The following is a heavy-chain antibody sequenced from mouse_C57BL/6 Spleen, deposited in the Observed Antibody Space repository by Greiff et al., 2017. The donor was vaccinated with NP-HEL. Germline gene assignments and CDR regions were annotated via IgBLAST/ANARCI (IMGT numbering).Heavy chain of an antibody. D-gene: IGHD2-1*01. CDR3: ARSGYGNSDFDY. CDR2: IYPGDGDT. CDR1: GYAFSSYW. Sequence: VQLQQSGAELVKPGASVKISCKASGYAFSSYWMNWVKQRPGKGLEWIGQIYPGDGDTNYNGKFKGKATLTADKSSSTAYMQLSSLTSEDSAVYFCARSGYGNSDFDYWGQGTTLTVSS. J-gene: IGHJ2*01. V-gene: IGHV1-80*01.